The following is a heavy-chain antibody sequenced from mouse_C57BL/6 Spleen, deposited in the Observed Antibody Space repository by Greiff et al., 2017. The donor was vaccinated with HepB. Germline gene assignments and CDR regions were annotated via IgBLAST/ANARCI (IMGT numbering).Heavy chain of an antibody. Sequence: QVQLQQSGPELVKPGASVKISCKASGYAFSSSWMNWVKQRPGNGLEWIGRIYPGDGDTNYNGKFKGKATLTADKSSSTAYMQLSSLTSEDSSVYFCAISSITTVVARAMDYWGQGTSVTVSS. CDR3: AISSITTVVARAMDY. D-gene: IGHD1-1*01. CDR2: IYPGDGDT. V-gene: IGHV1-82*01. J-gene: IGHJ4*01. CDR1: GYAFSSSW.